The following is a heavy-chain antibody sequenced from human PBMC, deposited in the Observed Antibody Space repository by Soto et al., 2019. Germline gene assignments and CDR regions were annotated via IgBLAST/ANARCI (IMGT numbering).Heavy chain of an antibody. CDR2: INPNSGGT. Sequence: ASVKVSCKASGYSFTGYYRHWVRQAPGQGLEWMGWINPNSGGTNYAQKFQGWVTMTRDTSISTAYMELSRLRSDDTAVYYCARRSGYSSSWLGGWFDPWGQGTLVTVSS. J-gene: IGHJ5*02. V-gene: IGHV1-2*04. D-gene: IGHD6-13*01. CDR1: GYSFTGYY. CDR3: ARRSGYSSSWLGGWFDP.